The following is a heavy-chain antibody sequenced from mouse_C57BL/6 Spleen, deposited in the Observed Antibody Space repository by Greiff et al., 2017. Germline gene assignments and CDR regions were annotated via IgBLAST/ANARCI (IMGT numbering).Heavy chain of an antibody. CDR3: ARQGYYGSSRGWYFDV. D-gene: IGHD1-1*01. J-gene: IGHJ1*03. CDR1: GYTFTDYY. Sequence: EVQLQQSGPELVKPGASVKISCKASGYTFTDYYMNWVKQSHGKSLEWIGDINPNNGGTSYNQKFKGKATLTVDKSSSTAYMELRSLTSEDSAVYYCARQGYYGSSRGWYFDVWGTGTTVTVSS. CDR2: INPNNGGT. V-gene: IGHV1-26*01.